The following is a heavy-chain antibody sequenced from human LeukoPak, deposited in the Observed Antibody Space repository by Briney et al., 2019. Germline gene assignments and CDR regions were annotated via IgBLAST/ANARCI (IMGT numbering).Heavy chain of an antibody. V-gene: IGHV1-18*04. J-gene: IGHJ4*02. CDR2: ISAYNGNT. CDR1: GYTFTGYY. D-gene: IGHD3-22*01. CDR3: ARSFYDSSGDFDY. Sequence: ASVKVSCKASGYTFTGYYMHWVRQAPGQGLEWMGWISAYNGNTNYAQKLQGRVTMTTDTSTSTVYMELSSLRSEDTAVYYCARSFYDSSGDFDYWGQGTLVTVSS.